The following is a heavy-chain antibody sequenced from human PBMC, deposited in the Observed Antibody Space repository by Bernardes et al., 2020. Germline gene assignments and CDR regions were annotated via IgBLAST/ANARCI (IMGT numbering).Heavy chain of an antibody. CDR3: ARLPEDSYYYDSSGYPL. D-gene: IGHD3-22*01. Sequence: ETLSLTCTVSGGSISSSSYYWGWIRQPPGKGLEWIGSIYYSGSTYYNPSLKSRVTISVDTSKNQFSLKLSSVTAADTAVYYCARLPEDSYYYDSSGYPLWGQGTLVTVSS. V-gene: IGHV4-39*01. CDR2: IYYSGST. J-gene: IGHJ4*02. CDR1: GGSISSSSYY.